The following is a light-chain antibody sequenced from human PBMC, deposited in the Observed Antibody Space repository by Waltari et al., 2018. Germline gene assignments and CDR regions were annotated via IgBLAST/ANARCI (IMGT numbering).Light chain of an antibody. CDR3: QQYNDDPRT. CDR1: QSVSNW. CDR2: KAS. V-gene: IGKV1-5*03. Sequence: DIQMTQSPSTLYASVGDRVTITCRASQSVSNWLAWYQQKPGKAPNLLIYKASSLESGVPSRFSGSGSGTEFTLTISSLQPDDFATYYCQQYNDDPRTFGQGTEVEFK. J-gene: IGKJ1*01.